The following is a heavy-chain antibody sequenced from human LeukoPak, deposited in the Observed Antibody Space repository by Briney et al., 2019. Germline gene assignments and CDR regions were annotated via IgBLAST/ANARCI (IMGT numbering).Heavy chain of an antibody. CDR2: IKQDGSDK. Sequence: GGSLRLSCAASGFIFSSYWMSWVRQTPGKGLEWVANIKQDGSDKYYEDSVKGRFSISRDNARNSLFLQMNSLRAEDTAVYYCAGDPGIASAGTVGYFDYWGQGILVTVSS. D-gene: IGHD6-13*01. J-gene: IGHJ4*02. V-gene: IGHV3-7*01. CDR3: AGDPGIASAGTVGYFDY. CDR1: GFIFSSYW.